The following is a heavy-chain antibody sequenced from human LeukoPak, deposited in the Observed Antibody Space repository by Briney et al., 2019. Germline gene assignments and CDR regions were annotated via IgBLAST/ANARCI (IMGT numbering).Heavy chain of an antibody. CDR3: AGAIGYFDH. Sequence: PGTSLRLSCAASGSSFSTHAMHWVRQAPGKGLEWVGVISYDGSDKYNVDSVKGRFTISRDNSKNTLYLQMNSLRAEHTAVYYCAGAIGYFDHWGQGTLVTVSS. CDR2: ISYDGSDK. V-gene: IGHV3-30*03. J-gene: IGHJ4*02. CDR1: GSSFSTHA. D-gene: IGHD2-21*01.